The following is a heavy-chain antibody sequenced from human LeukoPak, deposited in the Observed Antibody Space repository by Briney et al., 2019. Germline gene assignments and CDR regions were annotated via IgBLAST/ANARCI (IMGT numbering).Heavy chain of an antibody. Sequence: GGSLRLSCAASGFTFSSYWMHWVRQAPGKGLVWVSRINSDGSSTSYADSVKGRFTISRDNAKNTLYLQMNSLRAEDTALYYCAKTGARGPFDYWGQGTLVTVSS. J-gene: IGHJ4*02. D-gene: IGHD1-26*01. V-gene: IGHV3-74*01. CDR3: AKTGARGPFDY. CDR2: INSDGSST. CDR1: GFTFSSYW.